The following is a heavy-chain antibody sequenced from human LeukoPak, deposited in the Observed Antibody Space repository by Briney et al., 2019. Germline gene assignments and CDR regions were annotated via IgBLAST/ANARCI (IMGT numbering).Heavy chain of an antibody. Sequence: PGGSLRLSCAASGFTFSNYAMACVRQAPGKGLEWVSAISASGDSTRYADSVKGRFTISRDNSKNTLYVQMNSLRAEDTAVYYCARVSYRYYGSGSFQFDYWGQGTLVTVSS. CDR1: GFTFSNYA. J-gene: IGHJ4*02. D-gene: IGHD3-10*01. CDR3: ARVSYRYYGSGSFQFDY. CDR2: ISASGDST. V-gene: IGHV3-23*01.